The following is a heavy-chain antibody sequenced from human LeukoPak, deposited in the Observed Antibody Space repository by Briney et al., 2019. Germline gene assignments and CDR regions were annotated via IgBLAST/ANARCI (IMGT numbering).Heavy chain of an antibody. D-gene: IGHD5-18*01. CDR1: GFTFSTYG. CDR3: AKDFDGYTYGNLDY. V-gene: IGHV3-30*02. J-gene: IGHJ4*02. CDR2: IRDDGSNK. Sequence: GGSLRLSCAASGFTFSTYGMHWVRQAPGKGLEWVAFIRDDGSNKYYADSVEGRFTISRDNSKNTLYLQMNSLRAEDTAVYSCAKDFDGYTYGNLDYWGQGTLVTVST.